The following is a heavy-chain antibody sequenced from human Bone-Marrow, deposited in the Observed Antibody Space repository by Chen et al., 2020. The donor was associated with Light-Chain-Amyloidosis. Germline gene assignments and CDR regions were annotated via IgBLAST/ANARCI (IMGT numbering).Heavy chain of an antibody. J-gene: IGHJ4*02. D-gene: IGHD5-12*01. CDR2: IYPDDSDA. V-gene: IGHV5-51*01. CDR3: ARRRDGYNFDY. Sequence: EVQLEQSGPEVKKPGESLKISCKGSGYTFPNYWIGGVRQMPGKGLEWMGVIYPDDSDARYSPSFERQVTISADKSITTAYLQWRSLKASDTAMYYCARRRDGYNFDYWGQGTLVTVSS. CDR1: GYTFPNYW.